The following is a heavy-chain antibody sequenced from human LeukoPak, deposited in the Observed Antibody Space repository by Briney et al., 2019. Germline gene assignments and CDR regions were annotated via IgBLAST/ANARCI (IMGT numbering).Heavy chain of an antibody. CDR1: GFTFSSYG. CDR3: ARDRTEGSQYSSSSAFDY. D-gene: IGHD6-13*01. J-gene: IGHJ4*02. Sequence: PGRSLRLSCTASGFTFSSYGMHWVRQAPGKGLEWVAVISYDGSNKYYADSVKGRFTISRDNSKNTLYLQMNSLRAEDTAVYYCARDRTEGSQYSSSSAFDYWGQGTLVTVSS. V-gene: IGHV3-30*03. CDR2: ISYDGSNK.